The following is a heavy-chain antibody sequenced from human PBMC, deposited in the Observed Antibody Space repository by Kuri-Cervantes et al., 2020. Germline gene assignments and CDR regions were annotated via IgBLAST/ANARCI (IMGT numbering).Heavy chain of an antibody. V-gene: IGHV3-30*18. Sequence: GGSLRLSCAASGFTFSGYGMHWVRQAPGKGLEWVAVISYDGSNKYYADSVKGRFTISRDNSKNTLYLQMNSLRAEDTAVYYCAKDHLYGSDLYWGQGTLVTVSS. D-gene: IGHD3-10*01. CDR1: GFTFSGYG. J-gene: IGHJ4*02. CDR2: ISYDGSNK. CDR3: AKDHLYGSDLY.